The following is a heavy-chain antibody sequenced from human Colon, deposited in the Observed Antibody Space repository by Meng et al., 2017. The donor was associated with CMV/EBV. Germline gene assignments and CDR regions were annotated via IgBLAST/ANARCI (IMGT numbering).Heavy chain of an antibody. CDR3: ARDWSPPSRFCTATSCSTALDS. D-gene: IGHD2-2*01. CDR2: ITSKGSSI. V-gene: IGHV3-48*03. CDR1: GFTFSNYE. Sequence: GESLKISCAGSGFTFSNYEMNWVRQAPGKGLEWVGYITSKGSSIKYADSVKGRFTISRDNAKNSLYLQMNSLRVEDTAVYFCARDWSPPSRFCTATSCSTALDSWGQGTLVTV. J-gene: IGHJ4*02.